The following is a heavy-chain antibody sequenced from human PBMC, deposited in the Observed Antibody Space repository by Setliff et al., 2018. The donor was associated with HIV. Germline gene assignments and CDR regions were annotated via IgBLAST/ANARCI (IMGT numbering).Heavy chain of an antibody. Sequence: PSETLSLTCSVSGGPMRSSSYYWGWIRQPPGKGLEWIGIIHYSGRSYYDPSLKSRLTIFVDTSKTQFYLKLRSVTASDTAVYFCARYTSKLDWFDPWGQGTLVTVSS. D-gene: IGHD2-2*02. CDR2: IHYSGRS. CDR1: GGPMRSSSYY. CDR3: ARYTSKLDWFDP. V-gene: IGHV4-39*01. J-gene: IGHJ5*02.